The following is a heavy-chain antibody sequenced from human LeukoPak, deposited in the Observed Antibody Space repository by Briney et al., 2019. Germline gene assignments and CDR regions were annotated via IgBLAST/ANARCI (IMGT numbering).Heavy chain of an antibody. V-gene: IGHV1-69*13. CDR3: ARDLGSGSYQRHAEYFQH. D-gene: IGHD1-26*01. J-gene: IGHJ1*01. CDR1: GGTFSSYA. Sequence: SVKVSCKASGGTFSSYAISWVRQAPGQGLEWMGGIIPIFGTANYAQKSQGRVTITADESTSTAYMELSSLRSEDTAVYYCARDLGSGSYQRHAEYFQHWGQGTLVTVSS. CDR2: IIPIFGTA.